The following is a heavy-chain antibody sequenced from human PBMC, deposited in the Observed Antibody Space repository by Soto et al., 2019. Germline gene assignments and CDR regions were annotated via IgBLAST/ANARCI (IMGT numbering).Heavy chain of an antibody. J-gene: IGHJ4*02. Sequence: GGSLRLSCAASGFTFSTYAMHWVRQAPCKGLEWVAVISFDGSNKYYADSVKGRFTISRDNSKNTLYLQMNSLRAEDTAVYYCARSTGNLDYWGQGTLVTVSS. D-gene: IGHD3-9*01. CDR1: GFTFSTYA. CDR2: ISFDGSNK. CDR3: ARSTGNLDY. V-gene: IGHV3-30-3*01.